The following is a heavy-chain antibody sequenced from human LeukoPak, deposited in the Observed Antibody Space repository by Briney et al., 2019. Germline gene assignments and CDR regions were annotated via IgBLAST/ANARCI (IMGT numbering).Heavy chain of an antibody. CDR2: INHSGST. CDR1: GGSFSGYY. CDR3: ARGFRIAVAGRNYYYGMDV. Sequence: SETLSLTCAVYGGSFSGYYWSWIRQPPGKGLEWIGEINHSGSTNYNPSLKSRVTISVDTSKNQFSLKLSSVTAADTAGYYCARGFRIAVAGRNYYYGMDVWGQGTTVTVSS. D-gene: IGHD6-19*01. V-gene: IGHV4-34*01. J-gene: IGHJ6*02.